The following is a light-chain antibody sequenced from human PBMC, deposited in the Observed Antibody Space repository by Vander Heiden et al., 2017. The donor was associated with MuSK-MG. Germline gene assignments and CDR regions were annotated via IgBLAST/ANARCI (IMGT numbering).Light chain of an antibody. CDR3: QQSFSSPYT. CDR1: QNISSY. J-gene: IGKJ3*01. Sequence: DIQMPQSPSSLSASVGDRVTITCRASQNISSYLNWYQQKPGKAPKLLIYAASTLQSGVPSRFSGSGSGTDFTLTISSLQREDFATYYCQQSFSSPYTFGHGTKVDIK. CDR2: AAS. V-gene: IGKV1-39*01.